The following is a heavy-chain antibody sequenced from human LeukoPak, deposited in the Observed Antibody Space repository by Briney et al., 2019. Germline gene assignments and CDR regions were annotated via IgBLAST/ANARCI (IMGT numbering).Heavy chain of an antibody. J-gene: IGHJ4*02. CDR3: ARRPSGYCSGGSCYDYPFDY. Sequence: SETLSLTCTVSGGSISSYYWSWIRQPPGKGLEWIGYIYYSGSTNYNPSLKGRVTISVDTSKNQFSLKLSSVTAADTAVYYCARRPSGYCSGGSCYDYPFDYWGQGTLVTVSS. CDR2: IYYSGST. V-gene: IGHV4-59*08. D-gene: IGHD2-15*01. CDR1: GGSISSYY.